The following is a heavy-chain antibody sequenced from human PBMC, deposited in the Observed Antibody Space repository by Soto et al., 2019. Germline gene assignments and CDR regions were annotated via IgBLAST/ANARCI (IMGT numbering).Heavy chain of an antibody. CDR1: GYTFTSSD. CDR3: ARGPQDILDH. V-gene: IGHV1-8*01. J-gene: IGHJ4*02. CDR2: MNPNSGNT. Sequence: QVQLVQSGAEVKKPGASVKVSCKASGYTFTSSDLTWVRQATGQGLVWMGWMNPNSGNTGFAQKFQGRVTMTRNTSISTADMELSSPRSEDTAVYYCARGPQDILDHWGQGTLVTVSS. D-gene: IGHD2-15*01.